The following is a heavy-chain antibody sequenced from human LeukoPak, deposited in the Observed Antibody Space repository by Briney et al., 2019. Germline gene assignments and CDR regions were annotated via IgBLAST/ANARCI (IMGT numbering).Heavy chain of an antibody. CDR1: GFTFSSYA. D-gene: IGHD2-21*02. CDR2: ISGSGGST. J-gene: IGHJ3*02. V-gene: IGHV3-23*01. CDR3: AKDLAIVVVTAVYAFDI. Sequence: GGSLRLSCAASGFTFSSYAMSWVRQAPGKGLEWVSAISGSGGSTYYADSVKGRFTISRDNSKNTLYLQMNSLRAEDTAVYYCAKDLAIVVVTAVYAFDIWGQGTMVTVSS.